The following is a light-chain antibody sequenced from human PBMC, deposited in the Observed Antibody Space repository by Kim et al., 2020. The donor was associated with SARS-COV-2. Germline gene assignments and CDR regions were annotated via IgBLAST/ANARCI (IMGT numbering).Light chain of an antibody. J-gene: IGKJ2*01. V-gene: IGKV3-20*01. CDR3: QQYGDSPPYT. CDR1: QSVRNSF. Sequence: SPGERGTLSCRASQSVRNSFLAWYQQKPGRGPRLLIYGASTRATGIPDRFSGGGSGTDFTLTISRLEPGDFAVYYCQQYGDSPPYTFGQGTKLEI. CDR2: GAS.